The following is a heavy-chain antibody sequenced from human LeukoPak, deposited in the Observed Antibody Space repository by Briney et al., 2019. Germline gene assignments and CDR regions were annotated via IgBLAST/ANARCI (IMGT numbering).Heavy chain of an antibody. D-gene: IGHD6-13*01. V-gene: IGHV3-53*01. CDR3: ARMAAAGKNPPSSFDY. J-gene: IGHJ4*02. CDR2: IYSGGST. Sequence: GGSLRLSCAASGFTVSSNYMSWVRQAPGKGLEWVSVIYSGGSTYYADSVKGRFTISRDNSKNTLYLQMNSLRAEDTAVYYCARMAAAGKNPPSSFDYWAREPWSPSPQ. CDR1: GFTVSSNY.